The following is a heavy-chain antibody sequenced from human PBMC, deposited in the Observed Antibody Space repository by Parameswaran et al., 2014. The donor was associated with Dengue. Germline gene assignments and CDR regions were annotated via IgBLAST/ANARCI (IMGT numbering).Heavy chain of an antibody. V-gene: IGHV4-31*02. Sequence: RWIRQPPGKGLEWIGYIYYSGSTYYNPSLKSRVTISVDTSKNQFSLKLSSVTAADTAVYYCARAGGSGYYLDYWGQGTLVTVSS. D-gene: IGHD3-22*01. CDR2: IYYSGST. CDR3: ARAGGSGYYLDY. J-gene: IGHJ4*02.